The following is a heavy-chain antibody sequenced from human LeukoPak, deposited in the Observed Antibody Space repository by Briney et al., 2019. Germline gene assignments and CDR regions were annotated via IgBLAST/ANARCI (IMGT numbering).Heavy chain of an antibody. CDR2: ISPDGTKN. Sequence: GGSLRLSCAASGFTFSSYSMNWVRQAPGKGLVWLSHISPDGTKNNYAGLVEGRFTISRDNAKNTLYLQMNSLGAEDTAVYFCARGLDYGYGFVFRGQGALVTVSS. CDR3: ARGLDYGYGFVF. V-gene: IGHV3-74*01. D-gene: IGHD4-17*01. J-gene: IGHJ4*02. CDR1: GFTFSSYS.